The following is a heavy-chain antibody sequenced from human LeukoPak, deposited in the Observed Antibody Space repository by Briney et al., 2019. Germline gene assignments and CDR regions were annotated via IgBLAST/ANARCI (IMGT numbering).Heavy chain of an antibody. CDR2: IYYSGSN. D-gene: IGHD3-22*01. CDR1: GVSISSSSYY. J-gene: IGHJ3*02. CDR3: ARLPEIGAFDI. V-gene: IGHV4-39*01. Sequence: PSETLSLTCTVSGVSISSSSYYWRWIRQPPGKIGEWIGSIYYSGSNYYNPSLKSRVTISVDTSKNQSSLKLSSVTAADTAVFYCARLPEIGAFDIWGQGTMVTVSS.